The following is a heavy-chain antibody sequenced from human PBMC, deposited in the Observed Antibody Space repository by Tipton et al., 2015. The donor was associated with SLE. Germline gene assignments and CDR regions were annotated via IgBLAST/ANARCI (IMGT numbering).Heavy chain of an antibody. CDR1: GGSIRSYY. D-gene: IGHD3-16*01. J-gene: IGHJ5*02. V-gene: IGHV4-59*12. CDR3: ARVQAYEGFDP. Sequence: PGLVKPSETLSLTCSVSGGSIRSYYWSWIRQTPGKGLEWIGYMYYSGITNYNPSLYGRVTISVDTSKNQFSLKLSSVTAADTAVYYCARVQAYEGFDPWGQGTLVTVSS. CDR2: MYYSGIT.